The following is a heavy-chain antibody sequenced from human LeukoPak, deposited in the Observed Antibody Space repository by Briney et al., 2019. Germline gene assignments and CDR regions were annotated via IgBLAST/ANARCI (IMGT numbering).Heavy chain of an antibody. J-gene: IGHJ6*03. CDR3: ARGGSHYDFWSGYYPMDV. V-gene: IGHV4-4*07. D-gene: IGHD3-3*01. CDR1: GGPISSYY. CDR2: IYTSGST. Sequence: PSETLSLTCTVSGGPISSYYWSWIRQPAGKGLEWIGRIYTSGSTNYNPSLKSRVTMSVDTSKNQFSLKLSSVTAADTAVYYCARGGSHYDFWSGYYPMDVWGKGTTVTVSS.